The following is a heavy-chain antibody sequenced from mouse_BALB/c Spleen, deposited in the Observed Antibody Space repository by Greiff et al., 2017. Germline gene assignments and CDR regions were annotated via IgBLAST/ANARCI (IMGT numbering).Heavy chain of an antibody. V-gene: IGHV1S126*01. D-gene: IGHD2-4*01. Sequence: QVQLQQSGPQLVRPGASVKISCKASGYSFTSYWMHWVKQRPGQGLEWIGMIDPSDSETRLNQKFKDKATLTVDKSSSTAYMQLSSPTSEDSAVYYCARDYDKGYYAMDYWGQGTSGTVSS. J-gene: IGHJ4*01. CDR2: IDPSDSET. CDR3: ARDYDKGYYAMDY. CDR1: GYSFTSYW.